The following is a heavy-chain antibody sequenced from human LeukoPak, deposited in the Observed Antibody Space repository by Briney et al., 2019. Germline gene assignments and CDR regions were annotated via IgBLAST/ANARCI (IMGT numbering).Heavy chain of an antibody. CDR3: ARLTRYSYGSGLWGLDY. V-gene: IGHV1-2*02. D-gene: IGHD5-18*01. CDR2: SNPNSGGT. CDR1: GYSVTVYC. J-gene: IGHJ4*02. Sequence: ASVKVSCKGSGYSVTVYCRHWLRQAPRQGLEWRGWSNPNSGGTNYAQKFQGRVTMPRATSISTAYMALSSMRSAAPAVHYCARLTRYSYGSGLWGLDYCSQPSLVTV.